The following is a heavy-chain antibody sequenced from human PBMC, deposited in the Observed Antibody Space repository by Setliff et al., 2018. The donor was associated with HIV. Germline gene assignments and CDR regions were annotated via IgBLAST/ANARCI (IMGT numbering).Heavy chain of an antibody. J-gene: IGHJ6*02. CDR1: GGSISGADYY. Sequence: KPSETLSLTCTVSGGSISGADYYWTWIRQPAGKGLEWIGRVYSSGGTNYNSSLESRATISIDTSKNQFSLKLSSVTAADTAVYYCAREDYYYYGMDVWGQGTTVTVSS. CDR3: AREDYYYYGMDV. CDR2: VYSSGGT. V-gene: IGHV4-61*02.